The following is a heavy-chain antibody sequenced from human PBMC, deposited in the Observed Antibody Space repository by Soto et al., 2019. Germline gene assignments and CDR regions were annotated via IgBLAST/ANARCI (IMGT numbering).Heavy chain of an antibody. CDR3: ARGVGVEEQQRDYTYYFDY. CDR1: GGTFSSYA. Sequence: QVQLVQSGAEVKKPGSSVTVSCKASGGTFSSYAISWVRQAPGQGLEWMGGIIPIFGTANYAQKFQGRVTITADESTSKAYMELSSLRSEDTAVYYCARGVGVEEQQRDYTYYFDYWGQGTLVTVSS. J-gene: IGHJ4*02. V-gene: IGHV1-69*01. CDR2: IIPIFGTA. D-gene: IGHD6-13*01.